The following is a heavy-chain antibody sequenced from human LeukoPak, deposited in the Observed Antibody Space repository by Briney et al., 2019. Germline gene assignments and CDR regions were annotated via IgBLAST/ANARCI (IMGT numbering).Heavy chain of an antibody. V-gene: IGHV3-30*02. CDR2: IRYDGSNK. Sequence: GGSLRLSCAASGFTFSSNGMHWVRQAPGKGLEWVAFIRYDGSNKYYADSVKGRFTISRDNSKNTLYLQMNSLRAEDTAVYYCARARDGYNFSVDYWGQGTLVTVSS. J-gene: IGHJ4*02. CDR1: GFTFSSNG. CDR3: ARARDGYNFSVDY. D-gene: IGHD5-24*01.